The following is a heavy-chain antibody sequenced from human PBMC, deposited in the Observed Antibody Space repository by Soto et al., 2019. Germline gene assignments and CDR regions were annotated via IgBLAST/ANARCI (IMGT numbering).Heavy chain of an antibody. V-gene: IGHV4-4*02. CDR3: ARGLGDKRYFDYFDY. J-gene: IGHJ4*02. CDR2: IYHSGST. CDR1: GGSLSNNTW. Sequence: SETLSLTCAVSGGSLSNNTWWSWVRQPPGKGLEWIGEIYHSGSTKYNPSLKSRVTISVDTSKNQFSLKLSSVTAADTAVYYCARGLGDKRYFDYFDYWGQGTLVTVSS. D-gene: IGHD3-9*01.